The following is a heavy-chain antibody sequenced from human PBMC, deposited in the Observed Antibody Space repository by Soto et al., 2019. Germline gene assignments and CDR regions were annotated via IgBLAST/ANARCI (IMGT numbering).Heavy chain of an antibody. CDR3: AKTTPSRAHPSGWNDWFDP. CDR1: GFTLSNYA. Sequence: GGSLRLSCAASGFTLSNYAMSWVRQAPGKGLEWVSVVSGHSRSIYYADSVRGRFTISRDNSKNTRHLQMNSLRVEDTAVYHCAKTTPSRAHPSGWNDWFDPWGQGTLVTVSS. V-gene: IGHV3-23*01. CDR2: VSGHSRSI. J-gene: IGHJ5*02. D-gene: IGHD6-19*01.